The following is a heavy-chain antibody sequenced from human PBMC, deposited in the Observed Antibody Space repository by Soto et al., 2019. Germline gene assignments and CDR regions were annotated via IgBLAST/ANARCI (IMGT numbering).Heavy chain of an antibody. V-gene: IGHV4-59*01. D-gene: IGHD2-2*01. CDR2: IYYSGST. J-gene: IGHJ6*02. Sequence: PSLTLSLTCTVSGGSISSYYWSLIRQPPGKGLEWIGYIYYSGSTNYNPSLKSRVTISVDTSKNQFSLKLSSVTAADTAVYYCARGGDIVVVPAARDYYYYGMDVWGQGTTVTVSS. CDR1: GGSISSYY. CDR3: ARGGDIVVVPAARDYYYYGMDV.